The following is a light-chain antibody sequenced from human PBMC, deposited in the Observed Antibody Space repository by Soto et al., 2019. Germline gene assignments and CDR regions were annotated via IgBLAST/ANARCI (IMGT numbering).Light chain of an antibody. V-gene: IGLV2-14*01. CDR2: DVS. J-gene: IGLJ2*01. CDR1: SSDGGGYNY. CDR3: SSYTSSSTLV. Sequence: QSVLTQPASVSGSPGQAITISCTGNSSDGGGYNYVSWYQQHPGKAPKLMIYDVSNRPSGVSNRFSGSKSGNTASLTISGLQAEDEADYYCSSYTSSSTLVFGGGTKVTVL.